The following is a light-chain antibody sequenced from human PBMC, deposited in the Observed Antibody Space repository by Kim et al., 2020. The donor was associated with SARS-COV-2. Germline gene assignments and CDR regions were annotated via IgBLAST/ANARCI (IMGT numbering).Light chain of an antibody. CDR2: GNS. V-gene: IGLV1-40*01. CDR3: QSYDSSLSGVV. J-gene: IGLJ2*01. CDR1: SSNIGAGYD. Sequence: QGVTTTCTGSSSNIGAGYDVRWYQQLPGTAPKLLIYGNSNRPSGVPDRFSGSKSGTSASLAITGLQAEDEADYYCQSYDSSLSGVVFGGGTQLTVL.